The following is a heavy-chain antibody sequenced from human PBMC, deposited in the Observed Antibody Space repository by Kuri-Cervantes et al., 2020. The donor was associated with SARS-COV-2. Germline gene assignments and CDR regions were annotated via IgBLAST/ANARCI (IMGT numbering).Heavy chain of an antibody. J-gene: IGHJ5*02. CDR1: GGSISSYY. CDR2: INHSGST. D-gene: IGHD4/OR15-4a*01. CDR3: ARDYGGRVVWFDP. V-gene: IGHV4-59*12. Sequence: SETLSLTCTVSGGSISSYYWSWIRQPPGKGLEWIGEINHSGSTNYNPSLKSRVTISVDTSKNQFSLKLSSVTAADTAVYYCARDYGGRVVWFDPWAREPWSPSPQ.